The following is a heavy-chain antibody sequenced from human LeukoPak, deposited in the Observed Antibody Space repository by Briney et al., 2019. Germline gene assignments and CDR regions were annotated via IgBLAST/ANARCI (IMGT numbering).Heavy chain of an antibody. D-gene: IGHD2-15*01. CDR2: VSYDGSDE. V-gene: IGHV3-30*18. CDR3: AKDPSLGDCSGGSCYPPDF. Sequence: GGSLRLSCAASGFTVSSNYMSWVRQAPGKGLEWVAVVSYDGSDEQYADSVKGRFTISRDNSKNTLYLQMNSLRVEDTAVYYCAKDPSLGDCSGGSCYPPDFWGQGTLVTVSS. J-gene: IGHJ4*02. CDR1: GFTVSSNY.